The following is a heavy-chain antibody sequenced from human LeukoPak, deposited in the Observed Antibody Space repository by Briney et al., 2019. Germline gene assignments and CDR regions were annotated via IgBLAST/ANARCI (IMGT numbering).Heavy chain of an antibody. D-gene: IGHD6-6*01. Sequence: PGGSLRLSCAASGFTFSNYGMHWVRQAPGKGLEWVSSISSSSRYIYYADSVKGRFTISRDNSKNTLYLQMNSLRAEDTAVYYCAKDRYEYSSSGVFDYWGQGTLVTVSS. CDR1: GFTFSNYG. CDR2: ISSSSRYI. CDR3: AKDRYEYSSSGVFDY. J-gene: IGHJ4*02. V-gene: IGHV3-21*01.